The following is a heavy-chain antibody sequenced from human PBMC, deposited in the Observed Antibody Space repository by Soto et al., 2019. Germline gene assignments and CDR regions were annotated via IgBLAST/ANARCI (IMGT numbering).Heavy chain of an antibody. D-gene: IGHD3-10*01. J-gene: IGHJ4*02. CDR3: ARLAYYYGSGIDY. V-gene: IGHV4-39*07. Sequence: SETLSLTCTVSDGSIGSSDYDWGWIRQPPGNGLEWIGTVSYSRRTYYNLSLKSRVTISVDTPKNQFSLKLSSVTAADTAVYYCARLAYYYGSGIDYWGQGTLVTVSS. CDR2: VSYSRRT. CDR1: DGSIGSSDYD.